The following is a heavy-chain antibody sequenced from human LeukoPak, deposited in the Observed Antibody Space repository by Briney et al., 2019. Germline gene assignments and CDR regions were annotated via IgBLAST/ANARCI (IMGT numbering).Heavy chain of an antibody. J-gene: IGHJ6*03. D-gene: IGHD3-10*01. CDR2: INHSGST. Sequence: SETLSLTCAVYGGSFSGYYWSWIRQPPGKGLKWIGEINHSGSTNYNPSLKSRVTISVDTSKNQFSLKLSSVTAADTAVYYCARPYYYGSGSYFPYYMDVWGKGTTVTVSS. CDR1: GGSFSGYY. V-gene: IGHV4-34*01. CDR3: ARPYYYGSGSYFPYYMDV.